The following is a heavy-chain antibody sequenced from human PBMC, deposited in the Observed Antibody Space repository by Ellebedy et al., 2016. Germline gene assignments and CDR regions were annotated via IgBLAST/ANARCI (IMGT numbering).Heavy chain of an antibody. J-gene: IGHJ4*02. CDR1: GGSFSGYY. Sequence: SETLSLXXAVYGGSFSGYYWSWIRQPPGKGLEWIGEINHSGSTNYNPSLKSRVTISVDTSKNQFSLKLSSVTAADTAVYYCARDFLGAVAGTYPDYWGQGTLVTVSS. V-gene: IGHV4-34*01. CDR3: ARDFLGAVAGTYPDY. CDR2: INHSGST. D-gene: IGHD6-19*01.